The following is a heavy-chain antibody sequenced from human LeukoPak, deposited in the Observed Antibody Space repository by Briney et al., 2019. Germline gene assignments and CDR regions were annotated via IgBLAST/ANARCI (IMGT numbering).Heavy chain of an antibody. J-gene: IGHJ4*02. CDR2: IYSKKARGTR. Sequence: GGSLRLSCAASVFTFSSAWMSWVRQAPGKALEWVGRIYSKKARGTRDYAAPVKRRFTISRDDSKNMVYLQSNGLKTEDTAVYYCTTDPRHWGQGTLVTVSS. CDR3: TTDPRH. V-gene: IGHV3-15*01. CDR1: VFTFSSAW.